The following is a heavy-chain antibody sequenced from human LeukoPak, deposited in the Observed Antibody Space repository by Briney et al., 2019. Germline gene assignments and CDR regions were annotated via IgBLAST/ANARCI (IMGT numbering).Heavy chain of an antibody. Sequence: PGGSLRLSCEASGFTFRRNGMSWVRQAPGKGLEWVSGISDSGDNTYYADSVKGRFTISRDNSKNTLYLHMNSLRAEDTALYYCAKPFLDRYGDPYHFDYWGQGTLVTVSS. D-gene: IGHD4-17*01. J-gene: IGHJ4*02. CDR2: ISDSGDNT. CDR1: GFTFRRNG. CDR3: AKPFLDRYGDPYHFDY. V-gene: IGHV3-23*01.